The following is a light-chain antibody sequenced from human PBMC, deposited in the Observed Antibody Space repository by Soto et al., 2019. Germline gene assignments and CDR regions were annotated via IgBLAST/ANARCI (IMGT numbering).Light chain of an antibody. J-gene: IGLJ1*01. V-gene: IGLV1-44*01. CDR2: YNN. CDR3: AAWDDNLKRYV. CDR1: NSNIASNT. Sequence: QSVLTQPPSASETPGQTVSISCSGSNSNIASNTVNWYQHLPGTAPKLLIYYNNQRPSGVPDRFSGSKSGTSASLAISGLQYEDESDYYCAAWDDNLKRYVLGTGNKVTVL.